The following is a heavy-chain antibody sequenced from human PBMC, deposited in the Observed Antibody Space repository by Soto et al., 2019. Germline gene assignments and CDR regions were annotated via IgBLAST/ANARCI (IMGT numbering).Heavy chain of an antibody. Sequence: QVQLQESGPGLVKPLQTLSLTCTVSGGSISSGGYYWSWIRQHPGKGLEWIGYIYYSGSTYYNPSFKCRVTISVDTSKNQCTLKLISVTAADTAVYSVARDVARGGNLDYWGQGTLVTVSS. D-gene: IGHD3-16*01. CDR3: ARDVARGGNLDY. CDR2: IYYSGST. V-gene: IGHV4-31*03. CDR1: GGSISSGGYY. J-gene: IGHJ4*02.